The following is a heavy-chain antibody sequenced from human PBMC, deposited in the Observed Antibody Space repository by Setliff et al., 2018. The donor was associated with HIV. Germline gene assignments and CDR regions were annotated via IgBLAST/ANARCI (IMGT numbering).Heavy chain of an antibody. CDR1: GGSISSGGYY. CDR2: IYYSGST. D-gene: IGHD3-22*01. Sequence: PSETLSLTCTVSGGSISSGGYYWNWIRQHPGKGLEWIGYIYYSGSTYYNPSLKSRLTIFVDTSKNQFSLKVTSVTAADTAVYYCARTYDSGGYSFGFWGQGILVTAPQ. J-gene: IGHJ4*02. V-gene: IGHV4-31*03. CDR3: ARTYDSGGYSFGF.